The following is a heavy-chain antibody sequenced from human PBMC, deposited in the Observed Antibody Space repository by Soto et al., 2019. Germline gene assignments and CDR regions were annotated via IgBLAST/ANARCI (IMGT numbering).Heavy chain of an antibody. CDR3: ARDGRGSGNDDFDY. D-gene: IGHD5-12*01. V-gene: IGHV1-2*02. J-gene: IGHJ4*02. CDR2: MDPKNSDT. CDR1: AYTLTGYY. Sequence: QVQLVQSGAEVKKTGDSVRVSCKASAYTLTGYYIHWVRQAPGQGLEWMGWMDPKNSDTRYAPQFQGRVTMTRDTSIDTAYMDLRRLTSDDTGIYYCARDGRGSGNDDFDYWGQGTLVTVSS.